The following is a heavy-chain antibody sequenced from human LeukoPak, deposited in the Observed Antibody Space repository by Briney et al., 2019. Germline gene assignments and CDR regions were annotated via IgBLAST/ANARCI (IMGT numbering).Heavy chain of an antibody. CDR2: IYYSGST. CDR1: GGSISSYY. CDR3: ARESYDYVWGSYRRNWFDP. J-gene: IGHJ5*02. Sequence: PSETLSLTCTVSGGSISSYYWSWIRQPPGKGLEWIGYIYYSGSTKYNPSLKSRVTISVDTSRTQFSLKLSSVTAADTAVYYCARESYDYVWGSYRRNWFDPWGQGTLVTVSS. V-gene: IGHV4-59*01. D-gene: IGHD3-16*02.